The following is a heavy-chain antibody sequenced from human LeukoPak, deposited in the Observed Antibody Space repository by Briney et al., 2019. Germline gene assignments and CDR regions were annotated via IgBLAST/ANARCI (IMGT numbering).Heavy chain of an antibody. J-gene: IGHJ4*02. Sequence: GASVKVSCKASGYTFSGVYIHWVRQAPGQGLEWMGWINSNSGATNYAQKFQGRVTMTRDTSISTAYMELSSLRSDDTAMYFCTREDYWGQGTLVTVSS. CDR3: TREDY. CDR1: GYTFSGVY. CDR2: INSNSGAT. V-gene: IGHV1-2*02.